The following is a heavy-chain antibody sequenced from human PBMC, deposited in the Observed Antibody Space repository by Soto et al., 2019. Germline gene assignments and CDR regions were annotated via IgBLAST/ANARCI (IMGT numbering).Heavy chain of an antibody. CDR3: ASSWYVRVYGMDV. Sequence: SETLSLTCTVSGGSISSGDYYWSWIRQPPGKGLEWIGYIYYSGSTYYNPSLKSRVTISVDTSKNQFSLKLSPVTAADTAVYYCASSWYVRVYGMDVWGQGTTVTVSS. V-gene: IGHV4-30-4*01. CDR2: IYYSGST. CDR1: GGSISSGDYY. D-gene: IGHD6-13*01. J-gene: IGHJ6*02.